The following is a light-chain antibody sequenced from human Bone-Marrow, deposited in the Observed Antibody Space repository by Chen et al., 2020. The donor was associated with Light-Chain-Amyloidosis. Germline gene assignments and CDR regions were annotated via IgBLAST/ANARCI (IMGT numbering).Light chain of an antibody. J-gene: IGLJ3*02. V-gene: IGLV3-21*02. CDR2: DDR. CDR3: QVWDRSSDRPV. Sequence: SYVLTQPSSVSVAPGQTATIACGGNNIGSTSVHWYQQTPGQAPLLVVYDDRDRPAGIHERLSGSNSGNTDTLTISRVEAGDEADYYCQVWDRSSDRPVFGGGTKLTVL. CDR1: NIGSTS.